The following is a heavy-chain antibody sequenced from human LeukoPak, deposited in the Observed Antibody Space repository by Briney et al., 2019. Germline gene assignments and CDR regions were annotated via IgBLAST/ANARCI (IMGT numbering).Heavy chain of an antibody. Sequence: SETLPLTCTVSGYSISSGYYWGWIRQPPGKGLEWIGSIYHSGSTYYNPSLKSRVTISVDTSKNQSSLKLSSVTAADTAVYYCARAVSDRGGWYTLLWGFFDYWGQGTLVTVSS. J-gene: IGHJ4*02. CDR3: ARAVSDRGGWYTLLWGFFDY. D-gene: IGHD6-19*01. CDR1: GYSISSGYY. V-gene: IGHV4-38-2*02. CDR2: IYHSGST.